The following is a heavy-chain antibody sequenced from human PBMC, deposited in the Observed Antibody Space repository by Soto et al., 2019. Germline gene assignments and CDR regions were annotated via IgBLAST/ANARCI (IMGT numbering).Heavy chain of an antibody. D-gene: IGHD1-1*01. V-gene: IGHV3-21*01. CDR3: ARNGRNGNY. CDR2: ISSSSSYI. Sequence: GGSLRLSCAASGFTFSSYSMNWVRQAPGKGLEWVSSISSSSSYIYYADSVNGRFTISRDNAKNSLYLQMNSLIAEVTAVYYCARNGRNGNYWGQGTLVTVSS. CDR1: GFTFSSYS. J-gene: IGHJ4*02.